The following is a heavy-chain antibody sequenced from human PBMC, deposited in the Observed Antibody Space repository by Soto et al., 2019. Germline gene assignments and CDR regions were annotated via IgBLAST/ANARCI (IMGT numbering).Heavy chain of an antibody. CDR3: AKDPDYYDSSGYGY. CDR2: ISGSGGST. J-gene: IGHJ4*02. Sequence: GGSLRLSCAASGFTFSSYAMSWVRQAPGKGLEWVSAISGSGGSTYYADSVKGRFTIYRDNSKNTLYLQMNSLRAEDTAEYYCAKDPDYYDSSGYGYWGQGTLVTVSS. V-gene: IGHV3-23*01. D-gene: IGHD3-22*01. CDR1: GFTFSSYA.